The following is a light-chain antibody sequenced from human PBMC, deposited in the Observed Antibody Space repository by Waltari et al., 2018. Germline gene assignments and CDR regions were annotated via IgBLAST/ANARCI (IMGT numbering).Light chain of an antibody. CDR2: DAS. J-gene: IGKJ5*01. CDR1: QGINSA. V-gene: IGKV1-13*02. CDR3: QQFKSFLIT. Sequence: AIQLTQSPSSLSASVGDRVTITCRASQGINSALAWYQQKPGKAPKLLIYDASSLESGGPSRFSGSGYGTDFTLTISSLQPEDFATYYCQQFKSFLITFGQGTRLEIK.